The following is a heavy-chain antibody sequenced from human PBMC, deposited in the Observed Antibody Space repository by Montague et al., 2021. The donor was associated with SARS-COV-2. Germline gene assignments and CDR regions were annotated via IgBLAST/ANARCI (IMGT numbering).Heavy chain of an antibody. J-gene: IGHJ3*02. CDR3: ARGYFGPGSYPFDI. CDR1: GDSLTYFY. CDR2: IYYSGST. D-gene: IGHD3-10*01. V-gene: IGHV4-59*01. Sequence: SETLSLTCTVSGDSLTYFYWSWIRQTPGKGLEWIGYIYYSGSTNYNSSLKSRVTMSVDRSENQFSLRLTSVTAADTAVYYCARGYFGPGSYPFDIWGRGTLVTVSS.